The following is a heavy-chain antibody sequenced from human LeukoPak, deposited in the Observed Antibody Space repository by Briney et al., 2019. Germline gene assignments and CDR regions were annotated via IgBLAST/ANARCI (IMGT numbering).Heavy chain of an antibody. CDR1: GGSISSYY. CDR3: ARGLSYSSSWVFDY. CDR2: IYYSGST. Sequence: SETLSLTCTVSGGSISSYYWSWIRQPPGKGLEWIGYIYYSGSTNYNPSLKSRVTISVDTSKNQFSLKLSSVTAADTAVYYCARGLSYSSSWVFDYWGRGTLVTVSS. V-gene: IGHV4-59*01. D-gene: IGHD6-13*01. J-gene: IGHJ4*02.